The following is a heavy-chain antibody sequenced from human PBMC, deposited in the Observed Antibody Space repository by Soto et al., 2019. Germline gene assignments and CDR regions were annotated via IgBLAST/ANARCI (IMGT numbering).Heavy chain of an antibody. CDR1: GFTFSSYG. CDR3: ARDGYYYDSSGYYYQNWFDP. Sequence: HPGGSLRLSCAASGFTFSSYGMHWVRQAPGKGLEWVAVIWYDGSNKYYADSVKGRFTISRDNSKNTLYLQMNSLRAEDTAVYYCARDGYYYDSSGYYYQNWFDPWGQGTLVTVSS. V-gene: IGHV3-33*01. CDR2: IWYDGSNK. D-gene: IGHD3-22*01. J-gene: IGHJ5*02.